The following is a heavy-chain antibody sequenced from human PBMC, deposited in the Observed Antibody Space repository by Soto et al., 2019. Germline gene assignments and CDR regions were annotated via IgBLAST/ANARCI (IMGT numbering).Heavy chain of an antibody. J-gene: IGHJ4*02. CDR2: IKQAGSEK. CDR1: GFTFSAYW. CDR3: AREKLANGYFAY. Sequence: EVQLVESGGGLVQTGGSLRLSCAASGFTFSAYWMSWVRQAPGKGLEWVANIKQAGSEKYYVDSVNGRFIISRDEAKNSLFLQVNSLRVEDTAVYYCAREKLANGYFAYWGQGPLVTVSS. V-gene: IGHV3-7*01. D-gene: IGHD6-13*01.